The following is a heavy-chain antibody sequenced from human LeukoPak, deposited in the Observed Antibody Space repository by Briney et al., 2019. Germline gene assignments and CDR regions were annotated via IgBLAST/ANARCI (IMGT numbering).Heavy chain of an antibody. J-gene: IGHJ4*02. Sequence: PSETLSLTCAVSDDSISDYYRGWIRQPPGKGLEWIGYIHNSGTSTYNLSLKSRVTISADTSKNQFSLKLNSMTTADTAVYYCTRGAGWLIDYWGQGILVTVSS. D-gene: IGHD3-16*01. V-gene: IGHV4-59*01. CDR2: IHNSGTS. CDR3: TRGAGWLIDY. CDR1: DDSISDYY.